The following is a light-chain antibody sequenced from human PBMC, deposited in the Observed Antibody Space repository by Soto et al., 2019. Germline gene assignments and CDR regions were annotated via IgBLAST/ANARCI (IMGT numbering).Light chain of an antibody. J-gene: IGLJ2*01. CDR2: DDS. Sequence: SYELTQPPSVSVAPGQTATITCGGNNIGSKSVHWYQQKPGQAPVLVVYDDSDRPSGIPERFSGSNSGNTATLTISRVEAGDEADYYCQMWDAPSDHVVFGGGTQLPS. V-gene: IGLV3-21*02. CDR1: NIGSKS. CDR3: QMWDAPSDHVV.